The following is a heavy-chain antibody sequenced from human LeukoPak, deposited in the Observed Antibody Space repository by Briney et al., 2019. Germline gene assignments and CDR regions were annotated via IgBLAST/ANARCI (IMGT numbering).Heavy chain of an antibody. CDR2: INHSGST. V-gene: IGHV4-34*01. D-gene: IGHD6-19*01. CDR1: GGSFSGYY. J-gene: IGHJ4*02. Sequence: PSETLSLTCAVYGGSFSGYYWSWIRQPPGKGLEWIGEINHSGSTNYNPSLKSRVTISVDTSKNQFSLKLSSVTAADTAVYYCARGRGGWYCRNYYFDYWGQGTLVTVSS. CDR3: ARGRGGWYCRNYYFDY.